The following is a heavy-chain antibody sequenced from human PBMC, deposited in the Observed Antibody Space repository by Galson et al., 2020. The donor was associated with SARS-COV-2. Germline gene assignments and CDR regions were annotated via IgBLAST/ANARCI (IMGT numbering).Heavy chain of an antibody. CDR2: INPRDDIT. J-gene: IGHJ5*02. CDR1: GYTFTSYY. V-gene: IGHV1-46*01. CDR3: ARDVNYRFDT. D-gene: IGHD3-10*01. Sequence: ASVKVSCKASGYTFTSYYLHWVRQAPGQGLEWVGIINPRDDITAYAQKFQGRVTMTRDTSTSTVYMELSSLRPEDTAVYYCARDVNYRFDTWGQGTLVTVSS.